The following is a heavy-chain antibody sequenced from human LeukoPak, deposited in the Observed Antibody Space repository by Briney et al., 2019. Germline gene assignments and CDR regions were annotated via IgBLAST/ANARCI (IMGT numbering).Heavy chain of an antibody. V-gene: IGHV3-30-3*01. D-gene: IGHD4-11*01. CDR2: ISYDGSNK. CDR1: GFTFSSYS. Sequence: AGTLRLSCAAYGFTFSSYSMHWVRQAPGKGLEWVAVISYDGSNKYYADSVKGRFTISRDKSKNTLYLQMNSLRAEYTAVYYCGRDGALYSNYYYYYGMDVWGQGTTVTVSS. J-gene: IGHJ6*01. CDR3: GRDGALYSNYYYYYGMDV.